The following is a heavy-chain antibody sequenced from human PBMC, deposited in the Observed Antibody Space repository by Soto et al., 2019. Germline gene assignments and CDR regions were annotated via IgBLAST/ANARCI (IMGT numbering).Heavy chain of an antibody. CDR1: GVSFSGYY. J-gene: IGHJ4*02. CDR3: ARDPTYFYDSSGYYDY. Sequence: SETLSLTCAVYGVSFSGYYWTWIRQPPGTGLEWIGEINHSGSTNYNPSLKSRVTISVDTSKNQVSLKLSSVTAEDTAVYYCARDPTYFYDSSGYYDYWGQGTLVTVSS. D-gene: IGHD3-22*01. V-gene: IGHV4-34*01. CDR2: INHSGST.